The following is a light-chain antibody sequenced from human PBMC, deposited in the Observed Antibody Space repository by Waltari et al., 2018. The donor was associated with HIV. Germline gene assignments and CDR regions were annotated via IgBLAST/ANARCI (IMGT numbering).Light chain of an antibody. CDR1: RSVLYDDGNQY. CDR2: KVS. J-gene: IGKJ5*01. V-gene: IGKV2-30*01. CDR3: MQGASWLT. Sequence: DIVMTQSPLSSSVTLGQPASTSCRSSRSVLYDDGNQYLTWFHQRPGQPPRRLIDKVSRRDSGVPDRFSGSGADTDFALKITRVEAEDVGVYYCMQGASWLTFGQGTRLEIK.